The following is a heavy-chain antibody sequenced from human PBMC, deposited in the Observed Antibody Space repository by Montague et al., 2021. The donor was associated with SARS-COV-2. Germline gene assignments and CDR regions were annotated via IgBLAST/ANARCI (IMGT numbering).Heavy chain of an antibody. CDR1: GFTFRTYS. Sequence: SLRLSLPASGFTFRTYSMNWVRQAPGKGLEWVSSIDSSATYIYYADSVKGRFTISRDNAKNSLYLQMNSLRAEDTAVYYCARDFIAATGTCDHWGQGTLVTVSS. D-gene: IGHD6-13*01. J-gene: IGHJ4*02. CDR2: IDSSATYI. CDR3: ARDFIAATGTCDH. V-gene: IGHV3-21*01.